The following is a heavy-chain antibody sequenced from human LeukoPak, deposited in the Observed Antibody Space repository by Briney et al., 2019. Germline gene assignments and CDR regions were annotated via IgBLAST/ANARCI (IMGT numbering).Heavy chain of an antibody. CDR1: GGSISSYY. V-gene: IGHV4-59*12. Sequence: SETLSLTCTVSGGSISSYYWSWIRQPPGKGLEWIGSIYYSGSTYYNPSLKSRVTISVDTSKNQFSLKLSSVTAADTAVYYCARDKGSSYLSSFDYWGQGTLVTVSS. D-gene: IGHD6-6*01. CDR2: IYYSGST. J-gene: IGHJ4*02. CDR3: ARDKGSSYLSSFDY.